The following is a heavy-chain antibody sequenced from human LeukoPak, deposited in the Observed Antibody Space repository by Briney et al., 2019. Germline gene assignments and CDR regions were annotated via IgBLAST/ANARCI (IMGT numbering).Heavy chain of an antibody. V-gene: IGHV4-34*01. CDR1: GGSFSGYY. Sequence: PSETLSLTCAVYGGSFSGYYWSWIRQPPGKGLEWIGEINHSGSTNYNPSLKSRVTISVDTSKNQFSLKLSSVTAADTAVYCCARVSSSWYQDWYFDLWGRGTLVTVSS. CDR2: INHSGST. J-gene: IGHJ2*01. D-gene: IGHD6-13*01. CDR3: ARVSSSWYQDWYFDL.